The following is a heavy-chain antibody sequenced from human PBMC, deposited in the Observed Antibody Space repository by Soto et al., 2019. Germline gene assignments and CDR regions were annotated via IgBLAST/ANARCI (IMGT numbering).Heavy chain of an antibody. V-gene: IGHV3-30*18. CDR3: EKQPPGRWELYNWFDP. D-gene: IGHD1-26*01. CDR2: ISYDGLAK. J-gene: IGHJ5*02. CDR1: GFTFSGYG. Sequence: QVQLVESGGGVVQPGGSLRLSCAASGFTFSGYGMHWVRQAPGEGLEWVAVISYDGLAKYYADSVRGRFTISRDKSKNTVYLQMNSLRAEDTAVYYCEKQPPGRWELYNWFDPWGQGTLVTVSS.